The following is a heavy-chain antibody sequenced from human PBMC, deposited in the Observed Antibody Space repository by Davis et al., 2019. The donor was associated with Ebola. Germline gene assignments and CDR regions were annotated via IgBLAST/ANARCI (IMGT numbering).Heavy chain of an antibody. CDR1: GHSFTTYC. Sequence: GESLKISCKGSGHSFTTYCISWVRQTPGKGLEWMASIDPSDSYTNYSPSSQGHVTISADNSNTTAYLQWSSLKASDTAMYYCARHRPYGDYALDYWGQGTLVTVSS. V-gene: IGHV5-10-1*01. CDR3: ARHRPYGDYALDY. J-gene: IGHJ4*02. CDR2: IDPSDSYT. D-gene: IGHD4-17*01.